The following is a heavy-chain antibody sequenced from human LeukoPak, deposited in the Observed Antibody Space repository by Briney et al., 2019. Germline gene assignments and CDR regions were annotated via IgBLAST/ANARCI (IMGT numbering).Heavy chain of an antibody. CDR2: IYYSGST. D-gene: IGHD3-22*01. J-gene: IGHJ4*02. Sequence: SETLSLTCTVSGGSISSYYWSWIRQPPGKGLEWIGYIYYSGSTNYNPSLKSRVTISVDTSKNQFSLKLSSVTAADTAVYYCARGYDSSGQQGVWGQGTLVTVSS. CDR1: GGSISSYY. CDR3: ARGYDSSGQQGV. V-gene: IGHV4-59*01.